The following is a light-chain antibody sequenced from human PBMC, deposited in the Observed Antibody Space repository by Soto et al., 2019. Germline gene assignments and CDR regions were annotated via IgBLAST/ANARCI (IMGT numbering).Light chain of an antibody. Sequence: QSVLTQPASVSGSPGQSITIACTGTSSDVGRGNVVSWYQHYPGKAPQLMIYEAFQRPSGVSIRFSGSKSGNTASLTISGLQAEDEADYYCCSHAGSDTYVFGTGTKLTVL. J-gene: IGLJ1*01. CDR3: CSHAGSDTYV. CDR1: SSDVGRGNV. CDR2: EAF. V-gene: IGLV2-23*01.